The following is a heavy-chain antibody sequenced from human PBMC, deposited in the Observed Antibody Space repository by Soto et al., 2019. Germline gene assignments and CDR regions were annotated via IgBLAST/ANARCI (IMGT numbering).Heavy chain of an antibody. D-gene: IGHD5-18*01. J-gene: IGHJ6*02. V-gene: IGHV1-46*01. CDR3: ANSGYSYGGDYLVSLYYYGMDV. Sequence: GASVKVSCKASGYTFTSYYMHWVRQAPGQGLEWMGIINPSGGSTSYAQKFQGRVTITADESTSTAYMELSSLRSEDTAVYYCANSGYSYGGDYLVSLYYYGMDVWGQGTTVTVSS. CDR2: INPSGGST. CDR1: GYTFTSYY.